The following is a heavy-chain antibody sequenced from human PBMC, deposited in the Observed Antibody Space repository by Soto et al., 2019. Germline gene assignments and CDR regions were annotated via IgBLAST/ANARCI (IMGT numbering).Heavy chain of an antibody. Sequence: PRLSCAASGFTFSNAWMSWVRQAPGKGLEWVSSISSTTNYIYYADSMKGRFTVSRDNAKNSVYLDMNSLSAEDTAVYYCARESEDLTSNFDYWGQGTLVTVSS. CDR1: GFTFSNAW. CDR3: ARESEDLTSNFDY. V-gene: IGHV3-21*01. CDR2: ISSTTNYI. J-gene: IGHJ4*02.